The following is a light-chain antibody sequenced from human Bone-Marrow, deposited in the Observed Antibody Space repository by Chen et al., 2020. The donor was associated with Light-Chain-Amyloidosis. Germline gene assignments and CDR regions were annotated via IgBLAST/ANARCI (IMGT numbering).Light chain of an antibody. J-gene: IGKJ4*01. CDR2: GSS. CDR1: QTISSNY. CDR3: QQYGTSPRT. V-gene: IGKV3-20*01. Sequence: EIVLTQSPATLSLSPGEGANLSCRASQTISSNYLTWYQQKFGQAPRLLIYGSSSRATGIPDRFTGSGSGTDFTLTSSRLEPEDVAMDYCQQYGTSPRTFDGWTKGEIK.